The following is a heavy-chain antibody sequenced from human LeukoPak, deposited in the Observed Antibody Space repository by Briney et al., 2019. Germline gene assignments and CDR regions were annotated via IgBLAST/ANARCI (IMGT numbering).Heavy chain of an antibody. J-gene: IGHJ4*02. Sequence: GGSLRLSCAASGFTFSSYSMNWVRQAPGKGLEWVSSITSTSSYIYYADSVKGRFTISRDNAKNSLYLQMHSLRAEDTAVYFCVRDRGGYDNWGQGTLVTVAS. CDR3: VRDRGGYDN. V-gene: IGHV3-21*01. CDR2: ITSTSSYI. CDR1: GFTFSSYS. D-gene: IGHD1-26*01.